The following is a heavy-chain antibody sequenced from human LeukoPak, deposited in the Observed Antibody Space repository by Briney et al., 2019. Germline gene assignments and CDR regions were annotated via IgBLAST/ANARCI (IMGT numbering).Heavy chain of an antibody. J-gene: IGHJ6*03. CDR1: GYTFTSYG. V-gene: IGHV1-18*01. CDR3: ARESSSIAARHYYYYYMDV. Sequence: VASVKVSCKASGYTFTSYGFSWVRQAPGQGLEWMGWISAYNGNTNYAQKLQGRVTMTTDTSTSTAYMELRSLRSDDTAVYYCARESSSIAARHYYYYYMDVWGKGTTVTVSS. CDR2: ISAYNGNT. D-gene: IGHD6-6*01.